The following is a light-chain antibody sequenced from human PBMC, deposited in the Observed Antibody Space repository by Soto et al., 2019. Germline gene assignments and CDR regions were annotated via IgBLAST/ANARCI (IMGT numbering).Light chain of an antibody. CDR3: QQYNNWPPLT. Sequence: EIVMTQSPATLSVSPGERATLFCRASQSVSSNLARYQQKPGQAPRLLIYGASTRATGIPARFSGSGSGTEFTLTISSLQSEDFAVYYCQQYNNWPPLTFGGGTKVEIK. CDR2: GAS. CDR1: QSVSSN. V-gene: IGKV3-15*01. J-gene: IGKJ4*01.